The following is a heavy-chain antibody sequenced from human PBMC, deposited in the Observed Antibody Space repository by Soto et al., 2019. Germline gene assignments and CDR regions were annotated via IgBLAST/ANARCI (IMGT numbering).Heavy chain of an antibody. D-gene: IGHD6-19*01. CDR2: IYQTGTT. CDR1: RGSVSSNNW. Sequence: QVQLQESGPGLVKPSGTLSLNCGVSRGSVSSNNWWTWVRQPPGKGLEWIGEIYQTGTTNYNPSLQSRVTRSRDKSNNHFSLKLNSVTAADTAVYYCARRIALSGTAGAPGDWGQGTLVIVSS. J-gene: IGHJ4*02. CDR3: ARRIALSGTAGAPGD. V-gene: IGHV4-4*02.